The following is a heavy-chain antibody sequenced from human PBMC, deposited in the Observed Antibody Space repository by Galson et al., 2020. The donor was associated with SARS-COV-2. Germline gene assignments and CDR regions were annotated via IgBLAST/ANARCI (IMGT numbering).Heavy chain of an antibody. Sequence: GESLKISCAASGFSFSTYDMNWVRQAPGKGLEWMSFIRPSGSTRYYAGSVRGRFTISRDNAKNSLYLQINSLRAEDAAVYYCARVDLWSGSGGDAVDIGCKGTMVVVS. CDR1: GFSFSTYD. CDR3: ARVDLWSGSGGDAVDI. V-gene: IGHV3-48*03. D-gene: IGHD3-3*01. J-gene: IGHJ3*02. CDR2: IRPSGSTR.